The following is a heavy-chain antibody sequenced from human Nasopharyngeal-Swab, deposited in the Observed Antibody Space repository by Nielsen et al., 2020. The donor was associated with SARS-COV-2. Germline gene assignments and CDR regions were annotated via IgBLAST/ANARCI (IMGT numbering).Heavy chain of an antibody. V-gene: IGHV3-15*01. D-gene: IGHD3-16*02. CDR3: TTDRFYDYVWGSYRPNDY. J-gene: IGHJ4*02. CDR1: GFTFSNAW. Sequence: GGSLRLSCAASGFTFSNAWMSWVRQAPGKGLEWVGRIKSKADGETTDYAAPVKGRFTISRDDSKNTLYLQMNSLKTEDTAVYYCTTDRFYDYVWGSYRPNDYWGQGTLVTVSS. CDR2: IKSKADGETT.